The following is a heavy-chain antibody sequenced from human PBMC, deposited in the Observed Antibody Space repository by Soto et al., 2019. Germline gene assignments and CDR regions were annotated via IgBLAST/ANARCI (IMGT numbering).Heavy chain of an antibody. CDR1: GYTFTSYG. J-gene: IGHJ6*02. CDR2: ISAYNGNT. D-gene: IGHD5-18*01. V-gene: IGHV1-18*01. Sequence: GASVKVSCKASGYTFTSYGISWVRQAPGQGLKWMGWISAYNGNTNHAQKLQGRVTMTTDTSTSTAYMELRSLRSDDTAVYYCARDLRGYSYGFYGMDVWGQGTTVTVSS. CDR3: ARDLRGYSYGFYGMDV.